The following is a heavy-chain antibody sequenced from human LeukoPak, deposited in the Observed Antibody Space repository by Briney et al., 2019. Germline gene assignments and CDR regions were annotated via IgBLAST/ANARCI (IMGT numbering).Heavy chain of an antibody. CDR2: ISLSGTNI. Sequence: GGSLRLSCAASGFTFSSYEFIWVRQAPGKGLEWISYISLSGTNINYADSVQGRFAISRDNAKSSLYLQMSSLRTDDTAVYYCARESDSGGYRFDSWGQGSLVTVSS. J-gene: IGHJ4*02. V-gene: IGHV3-48*03. CDR1: GFTFSSYE. CDR3: ARESDSGGYRFDS. D-gene: IGHD3-22*01.